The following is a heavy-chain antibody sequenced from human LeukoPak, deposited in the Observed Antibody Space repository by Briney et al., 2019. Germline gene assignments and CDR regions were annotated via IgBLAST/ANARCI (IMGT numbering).Heavy chain of an antibody. J-gene: IGHJ4*02. CDR3: ARHETGPYFDY. Sequence: GESLQISCKGSGYSFTSYWIGWVRQMPGKGLECMGIIYPGDSDTKYSPSFQGQVTTSADRSISTAYLQWSSLKASDTAMYYCARHETGPYFDYWGQGTLVTVSS. V-gene: IGHV5-51*01. D-gene: IGHD1-1*01. CDR1: GYSFTSYW. CDR2: IYPGDSDT.